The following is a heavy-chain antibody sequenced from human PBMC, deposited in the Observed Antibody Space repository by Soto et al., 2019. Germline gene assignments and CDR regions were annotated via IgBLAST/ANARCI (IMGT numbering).Heavy chain of an antibody. D-gene: IGHD1-1*01. Sequence: SVKVSCKASGGTFSSYAISWVRQAPGQGLEWMGGIIPIFGTANYAQKFQGRVTITADESTSTAYMELSSLRSEDTAVYYCARGNDATYDFDIWGQGTMVTVSS. CDR1: GGTFSSYA. CDR3: ARGNDATYDFDI. J-gene: IGHJ3*02. V-gene: IGHV1-69*13. CDR2: IIPIFGTA.